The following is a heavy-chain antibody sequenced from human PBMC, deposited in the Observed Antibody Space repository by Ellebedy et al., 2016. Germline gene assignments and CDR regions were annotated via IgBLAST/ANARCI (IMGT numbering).Heavy chain of an antibody. CDR2: ISSCNSTI. CDR1: GFTFSSYS. D-gene: IGHD5-18*01. V-gene: IGHV3-48*02. CDR3: ARADIRDTAIFDY. Sequence: GESLKISCAASGFTFSSYSMNWVRQAPGKGLEWVSYISSCNSTIYYADSVKGRFTISRDNAKNSLYLQMNSLRDEDTAVYYCARADIRDTAIFDYWGQGSLVTVSS. J-gene: IGHJ4*02.